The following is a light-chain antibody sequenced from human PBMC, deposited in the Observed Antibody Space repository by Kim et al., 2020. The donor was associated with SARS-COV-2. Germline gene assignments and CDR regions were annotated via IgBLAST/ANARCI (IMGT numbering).Light chain of an antibody. V-gene: IGKV1-39*01. CDR1: QGISTY. CDR3: QQSFTSPNT. Sequence: DIQMTQSPSSLSASMGDRVTITCRASQGISTYLNWYQQQRGRGPKLLIYAATRLQSGVPSRFSGSGSGTDFTLTITSLQPEDFATYYCQQSFTSPNTFGQGTKLEI. J-gene: IGKJ2*01. CDR2: AAT.